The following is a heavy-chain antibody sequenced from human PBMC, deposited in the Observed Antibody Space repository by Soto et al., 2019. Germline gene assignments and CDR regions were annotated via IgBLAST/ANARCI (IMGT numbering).Heavy chain of an antibody. CDR3: AKGGRQWLVTSDFNY. J-gene: IGHJ4*02. CDR1: GFTFSDYA. Sequence: VQLVEAGGGVVQPGRSLRLSCAASGFTFSDYAMHWVRQAPGKGLEWAAVVSHDGRNTHYADSVQGRFTISRDSSKNTVSLAMTSLRAEDTAVYYCAKGGRQWLVTSDFNYGGQGALVTVSS. D-gene: IGHD6-19*01. V-gene: IGHV3-30*18. CDR2: VSHDGRNT.